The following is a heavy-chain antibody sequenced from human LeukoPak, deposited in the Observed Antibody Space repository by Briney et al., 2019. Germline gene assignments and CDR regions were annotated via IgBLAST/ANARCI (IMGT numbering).Heavy chain of an antibody. CDR3: AKFLGIAAAGPEA. CDR1: GFTFSSYG. V-gene: IGHV3-30*02. J-gene: IGHJ4*02. D-gene: IGHD6-13*01. Sequence: GGSLRLSCAASGFTFSSYGMHWVRQAPGKGLEWVAFIRYDGSNKYYADSVKGRFTISRDNSKNTLYLQMNSLRAEDTAVYYCAKFLGIAAAGPEAWGQGTLVTVSS. CDR2: IRYDGSNK.